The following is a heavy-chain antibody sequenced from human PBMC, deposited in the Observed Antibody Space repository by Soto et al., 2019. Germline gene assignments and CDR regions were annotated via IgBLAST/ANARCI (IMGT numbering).Heavy chain of an antibody. Sequence: SETLSLTCTVSGGSISSSSYYWGWIRQPPGKGLEWIGSILYSGSTYYNPSLKSRVTISVDTSKNQFSLKLSSVTAADTAVYYCARHLTYCSAGSCYSDFPYYGMDVWGQGTKVTVSS. CDR1: GGSISSSSYY. V-gene: IGHV4-39*01. CDR2: ILYSGST. D-gene: IGHD2-15*01. CDR3: ARHLTYCSAGSCYSDFPYYGMDV. J-gene: IGHJ6*02.